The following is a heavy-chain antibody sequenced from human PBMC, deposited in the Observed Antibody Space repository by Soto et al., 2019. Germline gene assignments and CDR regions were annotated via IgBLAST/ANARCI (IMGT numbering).Heavy chain of an antibody. Sequence: QVQLVESGGGVVQPGTSLIISCVGSGFTFSTYAMHLVRQAPGKGLQWVSVITSDGSKKYSADSVKGRFIISRDNYKNTLYLQMNTLRTEDTAVYYCARTVASAGPDAFDIWGQGTVLTVSS. CDR3: ARTVASAGPDAFDI. CDR2: ITSDGSKK. D-gene: IGHD6-13*01. CDR1: GFTFSTYA. V-gene: IGHV3-30-3*01. J-gene: IGHJ3*02.